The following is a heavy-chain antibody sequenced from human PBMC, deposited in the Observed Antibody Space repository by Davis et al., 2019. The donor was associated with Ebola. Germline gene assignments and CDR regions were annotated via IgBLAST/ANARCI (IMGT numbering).Heavy chain of an antibody. CDR1: GFTVSSNY. D-gene: IGHD5-24*01. J-gene: IGHJ5*02. V-gene: IGHV3-53*01. CDR2: IYPGGNT. CDR3: ARGDGYNFWATDS. Sequence: GGSLRLSCAASGFTVSSNYMSWVRQAPGKGLEWVSVIYPGGNTYYVDSVRGRFTISRDNSKDTLYLQMNSLRAEDTAVYYCARGDGYNFWATDSWGQGTLVTVSS.